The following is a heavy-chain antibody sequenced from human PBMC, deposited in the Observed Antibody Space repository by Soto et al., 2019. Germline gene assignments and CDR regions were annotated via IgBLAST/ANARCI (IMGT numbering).Heavy chain of an antibody. CDR1: GYSFTSYW. CDR2: IYPGDSDT. D-gene: IGHD1-26*01. Sequence: GESLKISCKGSGYSFTSYWIGWVRQMPGKGLEWMGIIYPGDSDTRYSPSFQGQVTISADKSISTAYLQWSSLKASDTAMYYCARLRWELPVPGSDPDYYYYGMDVWGQGTTVTVSS. V-gene: IGHV5-51*01. J-gene: IGHJ6*02. CDR3: ARLRWELPVPGSDPDYYYYGMDV.